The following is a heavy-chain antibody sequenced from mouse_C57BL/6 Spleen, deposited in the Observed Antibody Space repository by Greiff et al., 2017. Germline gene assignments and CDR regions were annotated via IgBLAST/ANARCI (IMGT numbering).Heavy chain of an antibody. CDR3: ARIYYGSSYYAMDY. V-gene: IGHV1-50*01. J-gene: IGHJ4*01. D-gene: IGHD1-1*01. CDR2: IDPSDSYT. Sequence: QVQLQQPGAELVKPGASVKLSCKASGYTFTSYWMQWVKQRPGQGLEWIGEIDPSDSYTNYNQKFKGKATITADTSSNTAYLQLSSLTSEDTAIYYCARIYYGSSYYAMDYWGQGTSVTVSS. CDR1: GYTFTSYW.